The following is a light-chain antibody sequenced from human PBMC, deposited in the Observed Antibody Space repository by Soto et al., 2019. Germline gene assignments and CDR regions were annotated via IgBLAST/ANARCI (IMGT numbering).Light chain of an antibody. CDR3: QQSYSLPYT. Sequence: DIQMTQSPSSLSASVGDRVTLTCRPSQSIDNFLNWYQQKPGKAPNLLIYAASSLQSGVSSRFSGSGSGTDFTLTISSLQPEDSATYYCQQSYSLPYTFGQGTKVEIK. V-gene: IGKV1-39*01. J-gene: IGKJ2*01. CDR1: QSIDNF. CDR2: AAS.